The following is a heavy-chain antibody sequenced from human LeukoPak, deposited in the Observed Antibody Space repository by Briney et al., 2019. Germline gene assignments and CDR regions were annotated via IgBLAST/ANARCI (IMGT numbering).Heavy chain of an antibody. D-gene: IGHD3-22*01. CDR2: ISYDGRNK. CDR1: GFTFSSYP. J-gene: IGHJ4*02. CDR3: ARGQFRLHSYDGSTFDY. Sequence: QSGGSLRLSCAASGFTFSSYPMHWVRQAPGKGLEWVAVISYDGRNKQYADSAKGRFTISRDNSKNTLYLQTNSLRAEDTAVYYCARGQFRLHSYDGSTFDYWGQGTLVSVSS. V-gene: IGHV3-30*04.